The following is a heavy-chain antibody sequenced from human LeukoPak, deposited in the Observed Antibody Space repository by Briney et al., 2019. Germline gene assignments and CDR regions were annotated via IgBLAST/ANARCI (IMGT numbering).Heavy chain of an antibody. CDR2: INPSGGST. V-gene: IGHV1-46*01. Sequence: ASVKVSCKASGYTFTSYYMHWVRQAPGQGLEWMGIINPSGGSTSYAQKFQGRVTMTRDMSTSTVYMELSSLRSEDTAVYYCASSASAGIAVAYWGQGTLVTVSS. D-gene: IGHD6-19*01. CDR1: GYTFTSYY. CDR3: ASSASAGIAVAY. J-gene: IGHJ4*02.